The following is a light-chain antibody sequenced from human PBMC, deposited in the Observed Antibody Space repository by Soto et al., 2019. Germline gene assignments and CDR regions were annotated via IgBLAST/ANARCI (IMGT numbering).Light chain of an antibody. Sequence: MTQSPATLSVSPGEAATLSCRASQSVRSDLAWYQHKPGQAPRLLISSASTRATGTPARFSGSGSGTEFTLTITSLQPEDFAIYYCLQYDEWPRTFGQGTKVEFK. CDR3: LQYDEWPRT. CDR1: QSVRSD. J-gene: IGKJ1*01. CDR2: SAS. V-gene: IGKV3-15*01.